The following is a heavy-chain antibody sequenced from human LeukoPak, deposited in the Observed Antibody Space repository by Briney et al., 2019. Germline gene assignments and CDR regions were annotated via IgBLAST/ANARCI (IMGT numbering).Heavy chain of an antibody. CDR1: GYSFTSYG. J-gene: IGHJ4*02. D-gene: IGHD3-10*01. Sequence: ASVTVSFKASGYSFTSYGITWVRQAPGQGLGWRGWISAYNGNFNYAQKFQARVTITTDTSTSTAYLELRSLRFDDTAVYDCAKDIYYGSGSYSGNWGQGTLVTVSS. CDR3: AKDIYYGSGSYSGN. CDR2: ISAYNGNF. V-gene: IGHV1-18*01.